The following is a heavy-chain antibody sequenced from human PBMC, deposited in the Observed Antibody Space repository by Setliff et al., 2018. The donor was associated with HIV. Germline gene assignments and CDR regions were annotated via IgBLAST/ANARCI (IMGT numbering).Heavy chain of an antibody. J-gene: IGHJ2*01. CDR2: MYYSGST. D-gene: IGHD3-3*01. V-gene: IGHV4-59*11. Sequence: SETLSLTCTVSGGSISSHYWSWIRQPPGKGLEWIGYMYYSGSTNYNPSLKSRVTISVDTSKNQFSLKLTSVTAADTAVYYCARGGGEYYNFWSGYPAWYFDLWGRGTLVTVSS. CDR1: GGSISSHY. CDR3: ARGGGEYYNFWSGYPAWYFDL.